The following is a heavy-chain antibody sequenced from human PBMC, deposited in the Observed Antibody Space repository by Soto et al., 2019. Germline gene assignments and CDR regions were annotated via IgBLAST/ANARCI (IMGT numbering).Heavy chain of an antibody. CDR2: IGGSDGNT. J-gene: IGHJ6*03. D-gene: IGHD3-10*01. CDR3: AKSFGASPYHCMDV. Sequence: PGGSLRLSCAASGFTFSNYAMSWVRQAPGKGLEWVSGIGGSDGNTYYTDSVKGRFTISRDNSKNTLYLQMNSLRAEDTAVYYCAKSFGASPYHCMDVWGKGTTVTVSS. CDR1: GFTFSNYA. V-gene: IGHV3-23*01.